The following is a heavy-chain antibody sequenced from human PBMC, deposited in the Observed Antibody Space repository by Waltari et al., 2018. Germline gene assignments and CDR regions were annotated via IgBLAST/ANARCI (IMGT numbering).Heavy chain of an antibody. CDR2: ITTDGSIT. CDR3: VMYSSSFLGDC. CDR1: GFIFNNYW. J-gene: IGHJ4*02. V-gene: IGHV3-74*01. Sequence: EVQLVESGGGLVQPGGSLRLSCAASGFIFNNYWMHWVRQAPGKGLVSVSNITTDGSITNYADSVKVRCTSSRDNAKTTLFLQMNSLRAEDTAVYYCVMYSSSFLGDCWGQGTLVTVSS. D-gene: IGHD6-13*01.